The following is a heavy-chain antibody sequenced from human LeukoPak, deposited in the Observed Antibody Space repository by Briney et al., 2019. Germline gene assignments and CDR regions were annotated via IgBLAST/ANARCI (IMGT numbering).Heavy chain of an antibody. Sequence: GASLKISCKGSGYSFASYWIGWVRQLPGKGLEWMGIIYPGDSDARYSPSFQGQVTISADKSISTSYLQWSSVKASDTAMYYCARVNTAVFDYWGQGTLVTVSS. D-gene: IGHD5-18*01. CDR1: GYSFASYW. V-gene: IGHV5-51*01. CDR3: ARVNTAVFDY. J-gene: IGHJ4*02. CDR2: IYPGDSDA.